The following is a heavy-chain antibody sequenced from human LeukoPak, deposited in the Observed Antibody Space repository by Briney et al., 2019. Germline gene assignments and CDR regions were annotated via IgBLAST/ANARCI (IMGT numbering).Heavy chain of an antibody. D-gene: IGHD6-19*01. CDR1: GFTFSSYG. V-gene: IGHV3-33*06. J-gene: IGHJ3*02. Sequence: GGSLRLSCAASGFTFSSYGMHWVRQAPGKGLEWVAVIWYDGSNKYYADSVKGRFTISRDNSKNTLYLQMNSLRAEDTAVYYCAKGVAVAGTHAFDIWGRGTMVTVSS. CDR3: AKGVAVAGTHAFDI. CDR2: IWYDGSNK.